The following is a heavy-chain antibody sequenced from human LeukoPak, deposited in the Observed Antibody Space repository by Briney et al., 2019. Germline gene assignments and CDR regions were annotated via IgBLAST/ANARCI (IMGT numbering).Heavy chain of an antibody. CDR3: VGGAVAGNYYYYYMDV. Sequence: PGGSLRLSCTASGFTFGDYAMSWVRQAPGKGLEWVGFIRSKAYGGTTEYAASVKGRFTISRDDSKSIAYLQMNSLKTEDTAVYYCVGGAVAGNYYYYYMDVWGKGTTVTVSS. CDR2: IRSKAYGGTT. CDR1: GFTFGDYA. V-gene: IGHV3-49*04. J-gene: IGHJ6*03. D-gene: IGHD6-19*01.